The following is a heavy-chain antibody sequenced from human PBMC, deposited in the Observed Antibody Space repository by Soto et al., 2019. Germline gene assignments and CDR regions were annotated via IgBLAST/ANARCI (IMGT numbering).Heavy chain of an antibody. CDR3: ARVDGVIGESKYCFDY. J-gene: IGHJ4*02. CDR2: INSDGSST. V-gene: IGHV3-74*01. D-gene: IGHD3-10*01. Sequence: EVQLVESGGGLVQPGGSLRLSCAASGFTFSSYWMHWVRQAPGKGLVWVSRINSDGSSTSYADSVKGRFTISRDNAKNTLYLQMNSLRAEDTAVYYCARVDGVIGESKYCFDYWGQGTLVTVSS. CDR1: GFTFSSYW.